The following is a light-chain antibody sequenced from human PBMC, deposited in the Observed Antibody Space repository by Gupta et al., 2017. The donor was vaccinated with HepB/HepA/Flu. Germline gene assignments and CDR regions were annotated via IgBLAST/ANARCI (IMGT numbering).Light chain of an antibody. V-gene: IGLV1-44*01. CDR1: SSNIGSNI. CDR2: DNK. Sequence: QSVLTQPPSASGTPGQRVTISCSGSSSNIGSNIVNWYQQLPGTAPKLLIYDNKQRPSGVPDRFSGSKSGTSASLAISGLQSEDEADYYCATWDDSLNAPVFGGGTKLTVL. CDR3: ATWDDSLNAPV. J-gene: IGLJ2*01.